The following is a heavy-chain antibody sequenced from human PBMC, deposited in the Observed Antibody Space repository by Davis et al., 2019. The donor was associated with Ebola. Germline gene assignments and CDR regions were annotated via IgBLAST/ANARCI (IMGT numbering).Heavy chain of an antibody. V-gene: IGHV3-30*04. D-gene: IGHD6-19*01. CDR2: ISYDGSNK. CDR3: ARDRPGDSSGWYPFDY. CDR1: GFTFSSYA. J-gene: IGHJ4*02. Sequence: GESLKISCAASGFTFSSYAMHWVRQAPGKGLERVAVISYDGSNKYYADSVKGRFTISRDNSKNTLYLQMNSLRDEDTAVYYCARDRPGDSSGWYPFDYWGQGTLVTVSS.